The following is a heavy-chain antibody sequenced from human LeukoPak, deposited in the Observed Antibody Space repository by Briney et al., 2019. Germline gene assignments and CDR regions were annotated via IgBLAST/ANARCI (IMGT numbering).Heavy chain of an antibody. CDR3: VRAVAESYYYYYMDV. CDR1: GFTVSSNY. Sequence: GGSLRLSCAAPGFTVSSNYMSWVRQAPGKGLEWVSIIYSGDDTYYADSVKGRFTISRDNSKNIVYLQMNRLRVEDTAVYYCVRAVAESYYYYYMDVWGKGTTVTVSS. CDR2: IYSGDDT. V-gene: IGHV3-53*01. D-gene: IGHD6-19*01. J-gene: IGHJ6*03.